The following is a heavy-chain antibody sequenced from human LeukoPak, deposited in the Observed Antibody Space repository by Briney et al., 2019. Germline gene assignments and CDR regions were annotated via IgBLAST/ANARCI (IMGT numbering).Heavy chain of an antibody. D-gene: IGHD6-13*01. CDR1: GGSISSYY. CDR2: IYTSGST. CDR3: ASSYSSSWFDY. Sequence: SSETLSLTCTVSGGSISSYYWSWIRQPAGKGLEWIGRIYTSGSTNYNPSLKSRVTMSVDTSKNQFSLKLSSVTAADTAVYYCASSYSSSWFDYWGQGTLVTVSS. V-gene: IGHV4-4*07. J-gene: IGHJ4*02.